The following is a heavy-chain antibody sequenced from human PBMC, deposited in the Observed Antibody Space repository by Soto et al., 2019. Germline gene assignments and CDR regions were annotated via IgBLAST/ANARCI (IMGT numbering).Heavy chain of an antibody. J-gene: IGHJ6*02. CDR1: GYTFTSYD. CDR2: MNPNSGNT. Sequence: ASVKVSCKASGYTFTSYDINRVRQATGQGLEWMGWMNPNSGNTGYAQKFQGRVTMTRNTSISTAYMELSSLRSEDTAVYYCARVVVAAGGMDVWGQGTTVTVSS. D-gene: IGHD2-15*01. CDR3: ARVVVAAGGMDV. V-gene: IGHV1-8*01.